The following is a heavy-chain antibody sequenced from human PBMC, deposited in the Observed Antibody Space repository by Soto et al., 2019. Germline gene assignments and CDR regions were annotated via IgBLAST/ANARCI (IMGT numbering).Heavy chain of an antibody. CDR3: AREGEYCSGGSCYSSGYFDY. CDR1: GFTVSRNY. CDR2: IYSGGST. V-gene: IGHV3-53*04. D-gene: IGHD2-15*01. J-gene: IGHJ4*02. Sequence: GGSLRLSCAASGFTVSRNYMSWVRQAPGKGLEWVSVIYSGGSTYYADSVKGRFTISRHNSKNTLYLQMNSLRAEDTAVYYCAREGEYCSGGSCYSSGYFDYWGQGTLVTVSS.